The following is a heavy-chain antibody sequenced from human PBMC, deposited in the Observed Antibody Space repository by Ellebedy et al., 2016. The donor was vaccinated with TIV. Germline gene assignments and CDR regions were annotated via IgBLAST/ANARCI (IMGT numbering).Heavy chain of an antibody. V-gene: IGHV2-5*02. D-gene: IGHD1-26*01. CDR3: AHRQTLSGSWNFGSFDY. CDR2: VYWDDDN. Sequence: SGPTLVKPTQTLTLTCTFSGFSLITSGVGVGWIRQPPGKALEWLAFVYWDDDNRYSPFLRSRLTVTKDTSKNQVVLTVTNVDPMDTATYFCAHRQTLSGSWNFGSFDYWGQGTLVTVSS. J-gene: IGHJ4*02. CDR1: GFSLITSGVG.